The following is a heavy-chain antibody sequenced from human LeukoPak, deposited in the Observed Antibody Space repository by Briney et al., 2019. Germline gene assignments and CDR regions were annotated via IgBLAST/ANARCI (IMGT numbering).Heavy chain of an antibody. V-gene: IGHV3-21*01. D-gene: IGHD3-16*01. CDR2: ISSSSSYI. J-gene: IGHJ4*02. Sequence: GGSLRLSCAASGFTFSSYSMNWVRQAPGKGLEWVSSISSSSSYIYYADSVKGRFTISRDNAKNSLYLQMNSLRAEDTAVYYCARDPYSFGGYFDYWGQGTLVTVSS. CDR3: ARDPYSFGGYFDY. CDR1: GFTFSSYS.